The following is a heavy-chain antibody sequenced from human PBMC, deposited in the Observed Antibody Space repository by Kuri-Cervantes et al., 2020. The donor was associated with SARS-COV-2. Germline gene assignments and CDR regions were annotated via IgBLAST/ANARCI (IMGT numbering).Heavy chain of an antibody. Sequence: ETLSLTCTVSGGSISSYYWSWVRQTPGKGLEWVSAISGSGGSTYYADSVKGRFTISRDNSKNTLYLQMNSPRAEDTAVYYCAKKGVGSSTSTVYYYYYMDVWGKGTTVTVSS. V-gene: IGHV3-23*01. D-gene: IGHD2-2*01. CDR3: AKKGVGSSTSTVYYYYYMDV. CDR2: ISGSGGST. J-gene: IGHJ6*03. CDR1: GGSISSYY.